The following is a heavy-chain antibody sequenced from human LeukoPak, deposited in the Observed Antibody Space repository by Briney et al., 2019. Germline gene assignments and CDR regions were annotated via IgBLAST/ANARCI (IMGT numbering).Heavy chain of an antibody. CDR2: IKQDGSEK. Sequence: PGGSLRLSCAASGFTFSSYWMSWVRQAPGKGLEWVANIKQDGSEKYYVDSVKGRFTISRDNAKNSLYLQMNSLRAEDTAVYHCARVIATSYSSGWYLIQPLLVPYYYYMDVWGKGTTVTISS. CDR3: ARVIATSYSSGWYLIQPLLVPYYYYMDV. V-gene: IGHV3-7*01. D-gene: IGHD6-19*01. CDR1: GFTFSSYW. J-gene: IGHJ6*03.